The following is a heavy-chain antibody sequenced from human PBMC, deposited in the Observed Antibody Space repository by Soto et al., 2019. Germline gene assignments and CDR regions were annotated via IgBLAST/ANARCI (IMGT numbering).Heavy chain of an antibody. Sequence: EVQLLESGGGLVQPGGSLRLSCAASAFTFTNHAMNWVRQAPGKGLEWVSGVSGSGGRTSYADSVKGRFTVSRDNSNNMLYLQMNTLRAEDTAVYYCARREQDGYNSPIDYWGQGTLVTVSS. CDR3: ARREQDGYNSPIDY. CDR1: AFTFTNHA. D-gene: IGHD5-12*01. CDR2: VSGSGGRT. V-gene: IGHV3-23*01. J-gene: IGHJ4*02.